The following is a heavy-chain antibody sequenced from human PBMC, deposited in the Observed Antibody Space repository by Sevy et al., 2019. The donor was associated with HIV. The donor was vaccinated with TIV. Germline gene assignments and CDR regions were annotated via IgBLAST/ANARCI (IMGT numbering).Heavy chain of an antibody. V-gene: IGHV4-34*01. Sequence: SETLSLTCAVYGGSFSGYYWSWIRQPPGKGLEWIGEINHIGSTNYNPSLKSRVTISVDTSKNQFSLKLSSVTAADTAVYYCARSLYSSGYYPDAFDIWGQGTMVTVSS. J-gene: IGHJ3*02. D-gene: IGHD3-22*01. CDR2: INHIGST. CDR3: ARSLYSSGYYPDAFDI. CDR1: GGSFSGYY.